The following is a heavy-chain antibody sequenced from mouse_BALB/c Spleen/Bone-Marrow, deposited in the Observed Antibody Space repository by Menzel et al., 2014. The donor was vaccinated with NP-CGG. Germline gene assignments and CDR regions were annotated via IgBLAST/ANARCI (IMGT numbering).Heavy chain of an antibody. Sequence: VQLKESGPELVKPGASVKISCKASGYTFTDYNMHWVKRSHGKSLEWIGYIYPYNGGTGYNQKFKSKATLTVDNSSSTAYMELRSLTSEDSAVYYCARLDGYYVAMDYWGQGTSVTVSS. D-gene: IGHD2-3*01. CDR2: IYPYNGGT. J-gene: IGHJ4*01. CDR3: ARLDGYYVAMDY. V-gene: IGHV1S29*02. CDR1: GYTFTDYN.